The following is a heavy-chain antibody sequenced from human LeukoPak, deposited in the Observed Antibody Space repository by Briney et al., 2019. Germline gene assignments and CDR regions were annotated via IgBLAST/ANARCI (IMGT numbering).Heavy chain of an antibody. V-gene: IGHV3-74*01. J-gene: IGHJ4*02. Sequence: GGSLRLSCAASGFTVSTNYMSWVRQAPGKGLVWVSRIDTDGSSTRYADSVKGRFTISRDNAKNTLYLQMNSLRAEDTAVYYCARAPNDYWSGYSASFDYWGQGTLVTVSS. CDR3: ARAPNDYWSGYSASFDY. D-gene: IGHD3-3*01. CDR1: GFTVSTNY. CDR2: IDTDGSST.